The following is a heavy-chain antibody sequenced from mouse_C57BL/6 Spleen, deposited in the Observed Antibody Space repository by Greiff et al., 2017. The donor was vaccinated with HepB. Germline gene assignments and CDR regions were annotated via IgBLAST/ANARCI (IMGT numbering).Heavy chain of an antibody. V-gene: IGHV5-9-1*02. CDR3: TRGGRYYSISFAC. Sequence: EVKLVESGEGLVKPGGSLKLSCAASGFTFSSYAMSWVRQTPEKRLEWVAYISSGGDYIYYADTVKGRFTISRDNARNPLYLQMSSLKSEDTAMYCCTRGGRYYSISFACWGQEALVTVS. CDR2: ISSGGDYI. J-gene: IGHJ3*01. CDR1: GFTFSSYA. D-gene: IGHD2-5*01.